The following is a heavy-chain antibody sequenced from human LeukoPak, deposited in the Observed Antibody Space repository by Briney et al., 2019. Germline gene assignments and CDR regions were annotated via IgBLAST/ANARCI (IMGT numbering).Heavy chain of an antibody. CDR3: ARAYDSSGYYQYYFDY. J-gene: IGHJ4*02. V-gene: IGHV4-59*01. Sequence: PSETLSLTCTVSGGSISSYYWSRIRQPPGKGLEWIGYIYYSGSTNYNPSLKSRVTISVDTSKSQFSLKLSSVTAADTAVYYCARAYDSSGYYQYYFDYWGQGTLVTVSS. CDR1: GGSISSYY. D-gene: IGHD3-22*01. CDR2: IYYSGST.